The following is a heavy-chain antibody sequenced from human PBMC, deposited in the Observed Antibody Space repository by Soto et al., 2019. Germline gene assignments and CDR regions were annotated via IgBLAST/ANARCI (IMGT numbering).Heavy chain of an antibody. CDR2: INPNSGGT. CDR3: ASLNYDILTGSRQTDAFDI. D-gene: IGHD3-9*01. CDR1: RYTFTGYY. J-gene: IGHJ3*02. Sequence: ASAKVSCKASRYTFTGYYMHWVRQAPGQGLEWMGWINPNSGGTNYAQKFQGWVTMTRDTSISTAYMELSRLRSDDTAVYYCASLNYDILTGSRQTDAFDIWGQGTMVTVSS. V-gene: IGHV1-2*04.